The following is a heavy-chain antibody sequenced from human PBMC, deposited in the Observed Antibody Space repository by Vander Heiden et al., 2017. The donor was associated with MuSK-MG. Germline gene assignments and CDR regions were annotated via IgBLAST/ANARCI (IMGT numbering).Heavy chain of an antibody. D-gene: IGHD6-13*01. CDR3: ARTGSSWPDYYMDV. CDR1: GGSFSGYY. Sequence: QVQLQQWGAGLLKPSETLSLTCAVYGGSFSGYYWSWIRQPPGKGLEWIGEINHSGSTNSNPSLKSRVTISVDTSKNQFSLKLSSVTAADTAVYYCARTGSSWPDYYMDVWGKGTTVTVSS. CDR2: INHSGST. V-gene: IGHV4-34*01. J-gene: IGHJ6*03.